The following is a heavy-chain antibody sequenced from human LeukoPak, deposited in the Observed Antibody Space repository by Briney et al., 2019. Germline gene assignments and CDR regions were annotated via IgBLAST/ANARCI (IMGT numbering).Heavy chain of an antibody. CDR1: GDSITGYY. Sequence: SETLSLTCSVSGDSITGYYWGWIRQPPGKGLEWIGNIYYTGNTYYNPSLKSRVTISVDTSKNQFSLKLSSVTAADTAVYYCARDRIAAAGTGVNWFDPWGQGTLVTVSS. D-gene: IGHD6-13*01. J-gene: IGHJ5*02. CDR2: IYYTGNT. V-gene: IGHV4-39*07. CDR3: ARDRIAAAGTGVNWFDP.